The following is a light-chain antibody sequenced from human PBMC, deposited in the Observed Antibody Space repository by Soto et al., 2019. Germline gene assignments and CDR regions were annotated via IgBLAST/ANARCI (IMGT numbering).Light chain of an antibody. J-gene: IGKJ4*01. CDR1: QSVSDN. CDR2: AAS. CDR3: QQYTEWPLT. V-gene: IGKV3-15*01. Sequence: IVMTQSPVTLSVSPGERVALSCRASQSVSDNLAWYQKKPGQAPRLLIYAASTRATGIPARFSGSGSGTEFTLTISSLQSEDFAVYYCQQYTEWPLTFVGGTKVEIK.